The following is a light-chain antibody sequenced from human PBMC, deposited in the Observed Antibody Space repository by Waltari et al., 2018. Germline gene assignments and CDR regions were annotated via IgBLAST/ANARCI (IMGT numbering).Light chain of an antibody. CDR1: QSVSCNS. J-gene: IGKJ1*01. V-gene: IGKV3-20*01. CDR2: GAS. Sequence: ENLLTLAPGTLSVSPGERATLFCSASQSVSCNSLAWYQQKPGQAPRLLIYGASSRATCIPDRFSGSGSGTDFTLTISRVAPEDFAVYYCQQFSFSTRWTFGQGTKVEIK. CDR3: QQFSFSTRWT.